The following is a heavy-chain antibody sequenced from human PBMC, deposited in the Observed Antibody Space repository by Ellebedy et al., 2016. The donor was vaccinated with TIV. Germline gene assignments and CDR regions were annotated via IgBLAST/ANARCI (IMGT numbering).Heavy chain of an antibody. CDR1: GFTFSSHA. D-gene: IGHD3-10*01. J-gene: IGHJ4*02. V-gene: IGHV3-23*01. CDR2: ISGSGGRA. Sequence: GGSLRLXCAASGFTFSSHAMSWVRQAAGKGLEWVAVISGSGGRADYADSVRGRFTISRDNSKNTLYLQMNSLRVEDTAAYYCAKGNIWGSDERGVFDSWGQGTLVTVSS. CDR3: AKGNIWGSDERGVFDS.